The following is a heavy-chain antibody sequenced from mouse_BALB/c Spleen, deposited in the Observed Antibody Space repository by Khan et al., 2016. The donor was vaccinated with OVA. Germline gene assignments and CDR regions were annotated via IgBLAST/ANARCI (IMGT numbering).Heavy chain of an antibody. CDR2: ISYGGST. CDR1: GYSITSDYA. D-gene: IGHD1-1*01. J-gene: IGHJ4*01. CDR3: SRNNYYGFAMDY. Sequence: VQLKESGPGLVKPSQSLSLTCTVTGYSITSDYAWDWIRQFPGNKLEWMGYISYGGSTSYNPSLKSRISITRDTSKNQFFLQLNSVTTEDTANYYRSRNNYYGFAMDYGGQGTLVTVSS. V-gene: IGHV3-2*02.